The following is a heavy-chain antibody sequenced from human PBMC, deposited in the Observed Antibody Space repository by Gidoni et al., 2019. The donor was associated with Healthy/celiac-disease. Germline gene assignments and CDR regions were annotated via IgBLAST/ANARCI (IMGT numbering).Heavy chain of an antibody. Sequence: VQLVESGGGLVKPGGSLRLSCTASGFTFRRASMNWVRQAPGKGLEWVSSISSSSSYIYYADSVKGRFTISRDNAKNSLYLQMNSLRAEDTAVYYCARSPYDFWSSRYYYYGMDVWGQGTTVTVSS. CDR3: ARSPYDFWSSRYYYYGMDV. CDR2: ISSSSSYI. D-gene: IGHD3-3*01. CDR1: GFTFRRAS. J-gene: IGHJ6*02. V-gene: IGHV3-21*01.